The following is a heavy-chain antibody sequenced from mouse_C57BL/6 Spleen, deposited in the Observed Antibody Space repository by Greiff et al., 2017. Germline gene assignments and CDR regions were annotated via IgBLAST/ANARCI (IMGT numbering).Heavy chain of an antibody. D-gene: IGHD2-2*01. Sequence: VKLMESGTELVKPGASVKLSCKASGYTFTSYWMHWVKQRPGQGLEWIGNINPSNGGTNYNEKFKSKATLTVDKSSSTAYMQLSSLTSEDSAVYYCARPYGYDYYAMDYWGQGTSVTVSS. V-gene: IGHV1-53*01. CDR2: INPSNGGT. CDR3: ARPYGYDYYAMDY. J-gene: IGHJ4*01. CDR1: GYTFTSYW.